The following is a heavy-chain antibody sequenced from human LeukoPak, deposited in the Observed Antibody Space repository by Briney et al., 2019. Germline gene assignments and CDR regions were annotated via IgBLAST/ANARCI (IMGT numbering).Heavy chain of an antibody. J-gene: IGHJ4*02. CDR3: ARGPSGSAYGLFDY. Sequence: GGSLRLSCAGSGFTFSNYWMHWVRQAPGKGLVWVARIKGDGSSISYADSVKGRFTLSRDNAKNTLYLQINRLRAEDTAVFYCARGPSGSAYGLFDYWGQGTLVTVSS. CDR2: IKGDGSSI. V-gene: IGHV3-74*01. CDR1: GFTFSNYW. D-gene: IGHD5-12*01.